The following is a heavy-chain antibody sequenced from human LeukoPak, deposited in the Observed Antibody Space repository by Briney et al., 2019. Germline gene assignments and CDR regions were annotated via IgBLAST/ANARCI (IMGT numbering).Heavy chain of an antibody. Sequence: ASVKVSCKASGYTFTSYYMHWVRQAPGQGLEWMGIINPSGGSTSYAQKFQGRVTMTRDTSTSTVYMELTRLKSDDTAVYYCARKCGGGSCYDFDYWGQGTLVTVSS. D-gene: IGHD2-15*01. CDR1: GYTFTSYY. CDR3: ARKCGGGSCYDFDY. CDR2: INPSGGST. V-gene: IGHV1-46*01. J-gene: IGHJ4*02.